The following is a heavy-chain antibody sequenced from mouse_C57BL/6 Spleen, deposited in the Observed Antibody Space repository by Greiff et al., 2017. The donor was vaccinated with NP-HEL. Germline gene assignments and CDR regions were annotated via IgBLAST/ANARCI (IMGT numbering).Heavy chain of an antibody. CDR1: GFSLTSYG. V-gene: IGHV2-2*01. CDR2: IWSGGST. Sequence: VKVVESGPGLVQPSQSLSITCTVSGFSLTSYGVHWVRQSPGKGLEWLGVIWSGGSTDYNAAFISRLSISKDNSKSQVFFKMNSLQADDTAIYYCARALLRVYYFDYWGQGTTLTVSS. CDR3: ARALLRVYYFDY. D-gene: IGHD1-1*01. J-gene: IGHJ2*01.